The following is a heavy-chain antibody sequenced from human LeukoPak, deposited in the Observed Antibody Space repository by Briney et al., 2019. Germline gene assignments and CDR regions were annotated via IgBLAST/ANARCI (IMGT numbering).Heavy chain of an antibody. J-gene: IGHJ6*02. CDR3: ARGVAARPGSYCYGMDV. V-gene: IGHV1-2*02. Sequence: GASVKVSCKASGYTFTGYYMHWVRQAPGQGLEWMGWINPNSGGTNYAQKFQGRVTMTRDTSISTAYMELSRLRSDDTAVYYCARGVAARPGSYCYGMDVWGQGTTVTVSS. CDR2: INPNSGGT. D-gene: IGHD6-6*01. CDR1: GYTFTGYY.